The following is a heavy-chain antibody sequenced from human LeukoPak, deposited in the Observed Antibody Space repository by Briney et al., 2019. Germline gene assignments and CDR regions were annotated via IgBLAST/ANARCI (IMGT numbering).Heavy chain of an antibody. CDR1: GFTFSSYS. CDR3: ARDPIVVVTAGGYFDY. J-gene: IGHJ4*02. Sequence: GGSLRLSCAASGFTFSSYSRNWVRQAPGKGLEWVSSISSSSSYIYYKDSGKGLLTISRDTAKNALYLQINSLRAEDTAVYYCARDPIVVVTAGGYFDYWGQGSLVTVSS. D-gene: IGHD2-21*02. V-gene: IGHV3-21*01. CDR2: ISSSSSYI.